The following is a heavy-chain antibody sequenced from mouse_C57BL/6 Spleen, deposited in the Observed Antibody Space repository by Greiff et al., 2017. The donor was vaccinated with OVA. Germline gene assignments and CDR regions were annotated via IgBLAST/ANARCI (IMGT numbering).Heavy chain of an antibody. D-gene: IGHD2-1*01. CDR1: GYAFSSSW. V-gene: IGHV1-82*01. CDR2: IYPGDGDT. Sequence: QVQLQQSGPELVKPGASVKISCKASGYAFSSSWMNWVKQRPGKGLEWIGRIYPGDGDTNYNGKFKGKATLTADKSSSTAYMQLSSLTSEDSAVYFCARCDGNYPYYYAMDYWGQGTSVTVSS. J-gene: IGHJ4*01. CDR3: ARCDGNYPYYYAMDY.